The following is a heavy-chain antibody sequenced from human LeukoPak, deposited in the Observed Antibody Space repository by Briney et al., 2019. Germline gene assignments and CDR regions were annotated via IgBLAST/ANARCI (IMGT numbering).Heavy chain of an antibody. Sequence: GGSLRLSCAASGFNFGSYSMTWVRQAPGKGLEWVSVMNADSATTFYAYSVKGWFTISRDNAKNTVFLQMSSLRAEDTALYYCARKSASGNYPLDYWGQGTLVTVSS. CDR2: MNADSATT. CDR1: GFNFGSYS. J-gene: IGHJ4*02. CDR3: ARKSASGNYPLDY. D-gene: IGHD3-10*01. V-gene: IGHV3-23*01.